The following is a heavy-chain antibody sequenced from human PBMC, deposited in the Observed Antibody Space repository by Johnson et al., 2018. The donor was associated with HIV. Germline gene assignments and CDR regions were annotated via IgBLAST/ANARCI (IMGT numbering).Heavy chain of an antibody. J-gene: IGHJ3*02. D-gene: IGHD6-13*01. CDR2: IFSGGST. V-gene: IGHV3-66*01. Sequence: VQLVESGGGLVPPRGSLRLSCAASGFTVSSTYMSWVRQAPGKGLEWVSIIFSGGSTYYADSVMGRFTVSRDNSKNALYLQMHSLTAEDTALYYCARDQSSSWPGDAFDIWGQGTLVTVSS. CDR3: ARDQSSSWPGDAFDI. CDR1: GFTVSSTY.